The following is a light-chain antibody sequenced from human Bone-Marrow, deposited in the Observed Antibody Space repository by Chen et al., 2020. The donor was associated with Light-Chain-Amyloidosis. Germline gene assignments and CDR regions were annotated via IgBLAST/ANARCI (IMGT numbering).Light chain of an antibody. CDR2: GSS. V-gene: IGKV3-20*01. CDR3: QQYGTSPLT. Sequence: EIVLTQSPGTLSLSPGEGANLSCRASPTISSNYLTWYQQKFGQAPRLLIYGSSSRATGIPDRFTGSESGTDFTLTINRQEPEEFAMYYCQQYGTSPLTFGGGTKVEIK. J-gene: IGKJ4*01. CDR1: PTISSNY.